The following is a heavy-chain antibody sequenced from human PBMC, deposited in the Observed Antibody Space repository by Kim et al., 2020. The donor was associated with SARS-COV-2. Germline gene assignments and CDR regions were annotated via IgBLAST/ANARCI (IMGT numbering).Heavy chain of an antibody. CDR1: GYTFTGYY. Sequence: ASVKVSCKASGYTFTGYYMHWVRQAPGQGLEWMGRINPNSGGTNYAQKFQGRVTMTRDTSISTAYMELSRLRSDDTAVYYCASPAKYCSSTSCYPPDYYYYYGMDVWGQGTTVTVSS. CDR2: INPNSGGT. CDR3: ASPAKYCSSTSCYPPDYYYYYGMDV. J-gene: IGHJ6*02. D-gene: IGHD2-2*01. V-gene: IGHV1-2*06.